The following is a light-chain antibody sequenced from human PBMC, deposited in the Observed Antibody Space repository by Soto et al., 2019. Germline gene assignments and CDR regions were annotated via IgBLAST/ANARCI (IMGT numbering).Light chain of an antibody. V-gene: IGKV2-28*01. J-gene: IGKJ4*01. CDR2: LGS. Sequence: DIVMTQSPLSLPVTPGEPASISCRSSQSLLHSNGYNYLDWYLQKPGQSPQLLIYLGSNRASGVPDRFSGSGSGTDFTLKISRVVAEDVGVYYCMQALQTPGTFGGGTKVDIK. CDR3: MQALQTPGT. CDR1: QSLLHSNGYNY.